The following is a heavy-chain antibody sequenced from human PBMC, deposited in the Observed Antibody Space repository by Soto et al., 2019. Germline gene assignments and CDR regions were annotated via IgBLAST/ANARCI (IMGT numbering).Heavy chain of an antibody. D-gene: IGHD4-17*01. CDR1: GGSISSGGYS. V-gene: IGHV4-30-2*01. CDR3: ASLGWVTMAFDI. CDR2: IYHSGST. J-gene: IGHJ3*02. Sequence: QLQLQESGSGLVKPSQTLSLTCAVSGGSISSGGYSWSWIRQPPGKGLEWIGYIYHSGSTYYNPSLKSRVTISVDRSKSPFSLKLSSVTAADTAVYYCASLGWVTMAFDIWGQGTMVTVSS.